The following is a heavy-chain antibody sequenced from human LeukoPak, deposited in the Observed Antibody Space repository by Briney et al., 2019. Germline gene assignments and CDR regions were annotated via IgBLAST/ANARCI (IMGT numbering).Heavy chain of an antibody. D-gene: IGHD3-22*01. CDR1: GYTFTGYY. V-gene: IGHV1-2*02. CDR2: INPNSGGT. CDR3: ARPYDSSGYYSGAFDI. Sequence: ASVKVSCKASGYTFTGYYMHWVRQAPGQGLEWMGWINPNSGGTSYAQKFQGRVTMTRDTSTSTVYMELSSLRSEDTAVYYCARPYDSSGYYSGAFDIWGQGTMVTVSS. J-gene: IGHJ3*02.